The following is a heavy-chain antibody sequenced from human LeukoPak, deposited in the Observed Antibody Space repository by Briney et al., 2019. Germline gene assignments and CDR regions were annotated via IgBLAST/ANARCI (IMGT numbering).Heavy chain of an antibody. CDR1: GGSFSGYY. Sequence: SETLSLTCAVYGGSFSGYYWSWIRQPPGKGMEWVGEINHSGSTNYNPSLKSRVTISVGTSKNQFSLKLSSVTAADTAVYYCAQSGGAYSSSWYKYWGQGTLVTVSS. D-gene: IGHD6-13*01. CDR3: AQSGGAYSSSWYKY. J-gene: IGHJ4*02. CDR2: INHSGST. V-gene: IGHV4-34*01.